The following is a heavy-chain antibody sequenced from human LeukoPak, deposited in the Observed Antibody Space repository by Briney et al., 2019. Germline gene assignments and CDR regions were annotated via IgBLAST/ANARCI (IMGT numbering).Heavy chain of an antibody. D-gene: IGHD3-22*01. Sequence: GGSLRLSCAASGFTFSSYAMSWVRQAPGKGLEWVSAINGSGGSTYYADSVKGRFTISRDNSKNTLYLQMNSLRAEDTAVYYCAKDAYDSSGYHLDYWGQGTLVTVSS. CDR3: AKDAYDSSGYHLDY. J-gene: IGHJ4*02. CDR2: INGSGGST. V-gene: IGHV3-23*01. CDR1: GFTFSSYA.